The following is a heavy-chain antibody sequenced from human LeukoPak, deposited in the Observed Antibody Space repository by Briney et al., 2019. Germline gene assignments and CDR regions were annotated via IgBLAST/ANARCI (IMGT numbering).Heavy chain of an antibody. V-gene: IGHV4-34*01. Sequence: PSETLSLTCAVYGGSFSGYYWSWIRQPPGKGLEWIGEINHSGSTNYNPSLKSRVTISVDTSKNQFSLKLSSVTAADTAVYYCARVVAAAGTAPWGQGTLVTVSS. D-gene: IGHD6-13*01. CDR2: INHSGST. CDR1: GGSFSGYY. CDR3: ARVVAAAGTAP. J-gene: IGHJ5*02.